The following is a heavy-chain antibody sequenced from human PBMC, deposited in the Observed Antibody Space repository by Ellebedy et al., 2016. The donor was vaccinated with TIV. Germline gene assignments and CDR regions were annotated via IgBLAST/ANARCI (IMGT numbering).Heavy chain of an antibody. CDR3: ARDRSDAFDI. V-gene: IGHV3-48*01. CDR2: ISSSSTTI. Sequence: PGGSLRLSCAASGFTFRNYNMNWVRQAPGKGLEWVSYISSSSTTIYYADSVKGRFTISRDNAKSSLYLQMNSLRAEDTAVYYCARDRSDAFDIWGQGTIVIVSS. CDR1: GFTFRNYN. J-gene: IGHJ3*02.